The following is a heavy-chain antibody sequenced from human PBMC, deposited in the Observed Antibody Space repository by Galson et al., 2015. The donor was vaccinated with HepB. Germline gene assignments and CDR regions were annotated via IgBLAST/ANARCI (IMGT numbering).Heavy chain of an antibody. CDR1: GFNFGDYY. CDR3: ARLKISYFENNGYHFDY. Sequence: SLRLSCAASGFNFGDYYMSWIRQAPGKGPEWVSYISSSGKTSYYAGSVKGRFTISRDNTKNSLYVQMDSLRAEDTAVYFCARLKISYFENNGYHFDYWGQGALVTVSS. J-gene: IGHJ4*02. CDR2: ISSSGKTS. D-gene: IGHD3-22*01. V-gene: IGHV3-11*01.